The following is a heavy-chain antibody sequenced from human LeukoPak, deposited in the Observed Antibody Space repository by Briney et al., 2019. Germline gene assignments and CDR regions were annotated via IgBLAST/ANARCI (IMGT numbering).Heavy chain of an antibody. CDR2: ISGSGGST. J-gene: IGHJ6*02. Sequence: PGGSLRLSCAASGFTFSSYAMSWVRQAPGKGLEWVSAISGSGGSTYYADSVKGRFTISRDNSKNTLYLQMNSLRAEDTAVYYCAKDLLVTMVRGVMKDYYYGMDVWGQGTTVTVSS. V-gene: IGHV3-23*01. CDR1: GFTFSSYA. D-gene: IGHD3-10*01. CDR3: AKDLLVTMVRGVMKDYYYGMDV.